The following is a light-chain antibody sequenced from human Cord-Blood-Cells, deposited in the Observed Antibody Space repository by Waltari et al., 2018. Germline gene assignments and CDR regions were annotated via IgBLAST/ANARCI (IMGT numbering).Light chain of an antibody. Sequence: DIQMTQSPSTLSASVVDRVTITCRASQSISSWLAWYQQKPGKAPKLLIYNASSLESGVPSRFSGSGSGTEFTLTISSLQPDDFATYYCQQYNSYSYSFGQGTKVEIK. J-gene: IGKJ2*03. V-gene: IGKV1-5*03. CDR1: QSISSW. CDR2: NAS. CDR3: QQYNSYSYS.